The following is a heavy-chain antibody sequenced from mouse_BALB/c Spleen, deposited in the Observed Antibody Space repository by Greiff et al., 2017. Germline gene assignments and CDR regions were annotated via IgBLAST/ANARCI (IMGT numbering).Heavy chain of an antibody. D-gene: IGHD2-2*01. CDR1: GYTFTSYV. CDR3: ARERFGYDGGYFDY. J-gene: IGHJ2*01. V-gene: IGHV1-14*01. Sequence: VQLQQSGPELVKPGASVKISCKASGYTFTSYVMHWVKQKPGQGLEWIGYINPYNDGTKYNEKFKGKATLTSDKSSSTAYMELSSLTSEDSAVYYCARERFGYDGGYFDYWGQGTTLTVSS. CDR2: INPYNDGT.